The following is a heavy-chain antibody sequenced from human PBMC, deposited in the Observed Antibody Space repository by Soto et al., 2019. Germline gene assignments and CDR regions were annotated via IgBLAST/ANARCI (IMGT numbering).Heavy chain of an antibody. CDR2: IDPSDSQT. CDR3: ARQIYGSDTAPNFQYYFDT. V-gene: IGHV5-10-1*01. Sequence: GESQKSAGKGSGYRFAAYCITMVRHKTLKGLEWVGRIDPSDSQTDYCPSFRGHVTISVTKSITTVFLQWSSLRSSDTAISYCARQIYGSDTAPNFQYYFDTYRQGSPVGVAS. CDR1: GYRFAAYC. D-gene: IGHD5-18*01. J-gene: IGHJ4*02.